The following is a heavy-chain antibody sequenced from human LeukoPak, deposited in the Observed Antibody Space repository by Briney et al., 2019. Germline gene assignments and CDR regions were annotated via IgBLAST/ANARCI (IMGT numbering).Heavy chain of an antibody. D-gene: IGHD6-19*01. CDR1: GFTFSSYW. J-gene: IGHJ4*02. CDR2: INSDGSST. V-gene: IGHV3-74*01. Sequence: GGSLRLSCAVYGFTFSSYWMHWVRQDPGKGLVWVSGINSDGSSTSYADSVKGRFTISRDNAKNALYLQMNSLRAEDTAVYYCVREWAVAGTGFDYWGQGTLVTVSS. CDR3: VREWAVAGTGFDY.